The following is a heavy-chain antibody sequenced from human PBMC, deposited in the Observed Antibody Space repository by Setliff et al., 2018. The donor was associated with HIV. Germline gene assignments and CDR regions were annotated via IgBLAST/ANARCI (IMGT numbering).Heavy chain of an antibody. CDR3: ARPHSGRGGGAWFDP. Sequence: SETLSLTCRVYGGSITSGNYDWGWIRQAPGKGLEWIASMIYGGDTWYNPSLKSRVTIYVDTANNEISLRLSSVTAEDTAVYRCARPHSGRGGGAWFDPWGQGIQVTVSS. J-gene: IGHJ5*02. CDR2: MIYGGDT. V-gene: IGHV4-39*01. D-gene: IGHD6-19*01. CDR1: GGSITSGNYD.